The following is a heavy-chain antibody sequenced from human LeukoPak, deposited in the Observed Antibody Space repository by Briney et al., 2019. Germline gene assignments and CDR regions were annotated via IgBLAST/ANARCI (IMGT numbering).Heavy chain of an antibody. J-gene: IGHJ4*02. D-gene: IGHD3-22*01. CDR2: IIPIFGTA. CDR3: ARAADYYDSSGYYGY. CDR1: GGTFSSYA. V-gene: IGHV1-69*13. Sequence: SVKVSCKASGGTFSSYAISWVRQAPGQGLEWMGGIIPIFGTANYAQKFQGGVTITADESTSTAYMELSSLRSEDTAVYYCARAADYYDSSGYYGYWGQGTLVTVSS.